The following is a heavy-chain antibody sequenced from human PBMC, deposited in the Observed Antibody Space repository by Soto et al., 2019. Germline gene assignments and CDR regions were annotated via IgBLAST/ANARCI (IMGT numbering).Heavy chain of an antibody. D-gene: IGHD3-10*01. V-gene: IGHV1-69*01. CDR3: AIPDLAKYGSGSYYNGEFLGTFDY. CDR1: GGTFSSYA. CDR2: IIPIFGTA. J-gene: IGHJ4*02. Sequence: QVQLVQSGAEVKKPGSSVKVSCKASGGTFSSYAISWVRQAPGQGLEWMGGIIPIFGTANYAQKFQGRATITADESTSTAYMELSSLRSEDTAVYYCAIPDLAKYGSGSYYNGEFLGTFDYWGQGTLVTVSS.